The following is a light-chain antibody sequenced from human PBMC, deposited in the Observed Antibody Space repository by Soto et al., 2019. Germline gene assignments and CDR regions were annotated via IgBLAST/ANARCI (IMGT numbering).Light chain of an antibody. CDR3: QSYDSGRKWI. V-gene: IGLV1-40*01. J-gene: IGLJ2*01. CDR2: GDS. CDR1: RSNIGAGFD. Sequence: QSVLTQPPSVSGAPGQRVTISCTGSRSNIGAGFDVNWYQQLPGTAPKLLIHGDSHRPSGVPDRFSGSKSGTSASLAITGLQADDEADYYCQSYDSGRKWIFGGGTKLTVL.